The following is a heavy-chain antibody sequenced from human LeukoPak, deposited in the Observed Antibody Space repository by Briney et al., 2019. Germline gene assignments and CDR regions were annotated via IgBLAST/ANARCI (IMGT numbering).Heavy chain of an antibody. D-gene: IGHD3-9*01. CDR3: ARGLDDY. V-gene: IGHV4-59*12. CDR2: LYHSGST. Sequence: PSETLSLTCTVSGVSISSYYWSWIRQPPGKGLEWIGSLYHSGSTNYNPSLKSRVTISLDTSKNQFSLKLSSVTAADTAVYYCARGLDDYWGQGTLVTVSS. CDR1: GVSISSYY. J-gene: IGHJ4*02.